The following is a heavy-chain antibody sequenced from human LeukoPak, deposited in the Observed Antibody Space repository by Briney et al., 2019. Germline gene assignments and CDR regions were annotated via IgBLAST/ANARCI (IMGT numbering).Heavy chain of an antibody. CDR3: TTRGYYGSGSYYTLSDY. Sequence: GSLRLSCAASGFTFSNAWMSWVRQAPGKGLEWVGRVKSKTDGGTTDYAAPVKGRFTISRDDSKNTLYLQMNSLKTEDTAVCYCTTRGYYGSGSYYTLSDYWGQGTLVTVSS. V-gene: IGHV3-15*01. CDR2: VKSKTDGGTT. CDR1: GFTFSNAW. J-gene: IGHJ4*02. D-gene: IGHD3-10*01.